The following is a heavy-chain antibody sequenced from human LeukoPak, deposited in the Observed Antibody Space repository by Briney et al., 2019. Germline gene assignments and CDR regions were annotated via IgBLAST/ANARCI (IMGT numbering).Heavy chain of an antibody. CDR1: GFTFSSYG. V-gene: IGHV3-23*01. CDR2: ISGSGGST. CDR3: AKGSLRGPTQVPFDP. Sequence: GGSLRLSCAASGFTFSSYGMHWVRQAPGKGLEWVSAISGSGGSTYYADSVKGRFTISRDNSKNTLYLQMNSLRAEDTAVYYCAKGSLRGPTQVPFDPWGQGTLVTVSS. D-gene: IGHD3-10*01. J-gene: IGHJ5*02.